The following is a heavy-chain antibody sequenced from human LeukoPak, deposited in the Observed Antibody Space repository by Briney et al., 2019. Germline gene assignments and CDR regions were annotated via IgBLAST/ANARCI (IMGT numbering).Heavy chain of an antibody. CDR3: AKSGSTRQLVGRWFDP. D-gene: IGHD6-6*01. V-gene: IGHV4-34*01. J-gene: IGHJ5*02. CDR2: INPSGTT. Sequence: PSETLSLTCAVYGGSFSGYYWGWIRQSPGKGLEWIGEINPSGTTNYNPSLKSRVTISVDTSKNQFSLKLTSVTAADTAVYYCAKSGSTRQLVGRWFDPWGQGTLVTLSS. CDR1: GGSFSGYY.